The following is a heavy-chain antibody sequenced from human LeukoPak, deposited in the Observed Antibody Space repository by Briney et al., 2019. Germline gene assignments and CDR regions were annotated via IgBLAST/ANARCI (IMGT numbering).Heavy chain of an antibody. Sequence: ASVKVSCKASGDTFTNYGISWVRQAPGQGLEWMGWISAYDGNTNYAQKLQGRVTMTTDRSTSTAYMELRSLRSGDTAVYYCARAPRYGVAYFFDYWGQGTLVTVSS. V-gene: IGHV1-18*01. CDR3: ARAPRYGVAYFFDY. J-gene: IGHJ4*02. CDR2: ISAYDGNT. D-gene: IGHD3-9*01. CDR1: GDTFTNYG.